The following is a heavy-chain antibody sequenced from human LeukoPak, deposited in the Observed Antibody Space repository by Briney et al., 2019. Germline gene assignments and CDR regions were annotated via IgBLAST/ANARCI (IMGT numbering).Heavy chain of an antibody. Sequence: ASVKVSCKASGYTFTGYYMHWVRQAPGQGLEWMGWINPNSGGTNYAQKFQGRVTMTRDTSVSTAYMELSRLRSDDTAVYYCARGYCSGRSCYGKSFDYWGQGTLVTVSS. CDR2: INPNSGGT. J-gene: IGHJ4*02. V-gene: IGHV1-2*02. CDR3: ARGYCSGRSCYGKSFDY. CDR1: GYTFTGYY. D-gene: IGHD2-15*01.